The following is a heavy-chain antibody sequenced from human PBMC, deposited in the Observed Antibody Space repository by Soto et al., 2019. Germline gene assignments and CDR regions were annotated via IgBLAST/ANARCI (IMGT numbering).Heavy chain of an antibody. J-gene: IGHJ5*02. D-gene: IGHD3-3*01. CDR3: AHSRQISRGWDTEDDFGSGYLNWFDT. CDR1: GFSLRTSGVG. V-gene: IGHV2-5*01. Sequence: GPTMVNPTQTLTLTCTFSGFSLRTSGVGVGWIRQPPGKALEWLALIYWNDDKRYSPSLKSRLTITKDTSKNQVVLTMTNMDPVDTATYYCAHSRQISRGWDTEDDFGSGYLNWFDTWGQATLATVSS. CDR2: IYWNDDK.